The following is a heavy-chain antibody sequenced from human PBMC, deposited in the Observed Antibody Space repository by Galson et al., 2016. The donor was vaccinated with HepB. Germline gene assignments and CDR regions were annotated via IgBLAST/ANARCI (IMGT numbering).Heavy chain of an antibody. V-gene: IGHV1-69*06. J-gene: IGHJ6*02. CDR3: ARQGAAMIRGGFGGMDV. CDR2: ITPMFGTT. CDR1: GGTFSSYV. Sequence: SVKVSCKASGGTFSSYVISWVRQAPGRGLEWMGQITPMFGTTNSAQKFQGRVTISADKSTSTAYMELSSLTSEDTAIYFCARQGAAMIRGGFGGMDVWGQGTTVTVSS. D-gene: IGHD3-10*01.